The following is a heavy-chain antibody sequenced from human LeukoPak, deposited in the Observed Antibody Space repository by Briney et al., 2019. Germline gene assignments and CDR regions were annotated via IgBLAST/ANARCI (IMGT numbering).Heavy chain of an antibody. J-gene: IGHJ5*02. CDR1: GYSFTDYY. V-gene: IGHV1-2*02. CDR2: INPDSGGK. Sequence: SGKVSCKASGYSFTDYYMHWVRQAPGQGLEWMGWINPDSGGKNYAQKFQGRVTMTRDTSISTAYMELSSLRSDDTAVYYCARGEYNYGRDWFDPWGQGTLVTVSS. D-gene: IGHD5-18*01. CDR3: ARGEYNYGRDWFDP.